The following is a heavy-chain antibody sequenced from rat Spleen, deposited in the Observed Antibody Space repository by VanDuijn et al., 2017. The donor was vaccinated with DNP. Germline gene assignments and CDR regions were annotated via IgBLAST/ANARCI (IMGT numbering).Heavy chain of an antibody. V-gene: IGHV5-31*01. Sequence: EVQLVESGGGPVQPGRSLKLSCVASGFIFSNYWMTWIRQAPGQGLDWVASISNTGDNTYYSDSVKGRCILSRDNAKSSLYLQVNSLRSEDTATYYCVRPHVPYYGYTFYFESWGQGVMVTVSS. D-gene: IGHD1-9*01. CDR2: ISNTGDNT. J-gene: IGHJ2*01. CDR3: VRPHVPYYGYTFYFES. CDR1: GFIFSNYW.